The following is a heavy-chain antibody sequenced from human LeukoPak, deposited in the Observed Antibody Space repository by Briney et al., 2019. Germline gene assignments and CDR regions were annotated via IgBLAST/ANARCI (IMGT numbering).Heavy chain of an antibody. D-gene: IGHD5-12*01. J-gene: IGHJ4*02. Sequence: SETLSLTCTVSHYSISSGFYWGWIRQSPGRGLEWIGAIDHTGSTYHNPSLKSRVTISVDTSKNQFSLNVNSLTAADTAIYYSARLSYGYDPYYFDCWGQGTLVTVAS. CDR2: IDHTGST. CDR1: HYSISSGFY. CDR3: ARLSYGYDPYYFDC. V-gene: IGHV4-38-2*02.